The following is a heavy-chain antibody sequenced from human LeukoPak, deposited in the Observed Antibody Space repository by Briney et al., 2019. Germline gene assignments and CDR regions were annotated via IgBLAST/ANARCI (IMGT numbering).Heavy chain of an antibody. V-gene: IGHV1-69*02. CDR3: ARVIMTMVADASFVP. D-gene: IGHD3-10*01. Sequence: GASVKVSCKSFVYTFNGNYIHVLLQAPGQGLEWMGRIIPILGIANYAQKFQGRVTITADKSTSTAYMELSSLRSEDTAVYYCARVIMTMVADASFVPWGQGTLVTVSS. J-gene: IGHJ5*02. CDR2: IIPILGIA. CDR1: VYTFNGNY.